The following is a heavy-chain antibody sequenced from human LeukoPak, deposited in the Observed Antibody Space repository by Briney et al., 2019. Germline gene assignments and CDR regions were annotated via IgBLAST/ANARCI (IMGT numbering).Heavy chain of an antibody. CDR3: ARATGSYYSLGY. V-gene: IGHV3-74*01. J-gene: IGHJ4*02. Sequence: GGSLRLSCAASGFTFSSYWMHWVRQAPGKGLVWVSRINSDGSSTSYADSVKGRFTVSRDNAKYTLYLQMNSLRAEDTAVYYCARATGSYYSLGYWGQGTLVTVSS. D-gene: IGHD1-26*01. CDR1: GFTFSSYW. CDR2: INSDGSST.